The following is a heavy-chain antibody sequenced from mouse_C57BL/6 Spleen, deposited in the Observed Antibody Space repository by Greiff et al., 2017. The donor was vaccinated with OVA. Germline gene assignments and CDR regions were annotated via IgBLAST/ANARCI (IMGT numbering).Heavy chain of an antibody. J-gene: IGHJ3*01. V-gene: IGHV14-4*01. CDR2: IDPENGDT. Sequence: VQLQQSGAELVRPGASVKLSCTASGFNIKDDYMHWVKQRPEQGLEWIGWIDPENGDTEYASKFQGKATITADTSSNTAYLQLSSLTSEDTAVYYCTTARSNDGFAYWGQGTLVTVSA. CDR1: GFNIKDDY. CDR3: TTARSNDGFAY. D-gene: IGHD2-12*01.